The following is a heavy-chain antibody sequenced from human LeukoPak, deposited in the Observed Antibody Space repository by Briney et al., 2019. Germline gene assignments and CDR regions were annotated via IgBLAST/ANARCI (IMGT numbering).Heavy chain of an antibody. D-gene: IGHD6-19*01. Sequence: GGSLRLSCAASGFTFSSYAMSWVRQAPGKGLEWVSAISGSGGSTYYADSVKGRFTISRDNPKNTLYLQMNSLRAEDTAVYYCAKGREVPRYSSGLNFDYWGQGTLVTVSS. CDR1: GFTFSSYA. CDR3: AKGREVPRYSSGLNFDY. J-gene: IGHJ4*02. CDR2: ISGSGGST. V-gene: IGHV3-23*01.